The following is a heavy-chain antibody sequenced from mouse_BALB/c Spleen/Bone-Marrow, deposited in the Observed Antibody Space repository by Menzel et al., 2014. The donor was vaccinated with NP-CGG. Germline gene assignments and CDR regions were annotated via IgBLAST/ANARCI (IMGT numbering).Heavy chain of an antibody. D-gene: IGHD2-4*01. CDR1: GYSITSDYA. V-gene: IGHV3-2*02. CDR2: ISYSGST. Sequence: EVKVEESGPGLVKPSQSLPLTCTVTGYSITSDYAWNWIRQFPGNKLEWMGYISYSGSTSYNPSLKSRISITRDTSKNQFFLQLNSVTTEDTATYYCARYDYDVGYFDYWGQGTTLTVSS. J-gene: IGHJ2*01. CDR3: ARYDYDVGYFDY.